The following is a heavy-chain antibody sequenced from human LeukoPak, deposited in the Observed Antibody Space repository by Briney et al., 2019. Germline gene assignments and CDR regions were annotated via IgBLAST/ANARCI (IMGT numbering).Heavy chain of an antibody. D-gene: IGHD6-13*01. CDR3: AREDSSSGWYNYFDN. Sequence: SETLSLTCTDSGDSISGYYWSLIRQPPGEGLEWIGRVSTTGITDSNPSLKSRVTMSIDTSKNQFSLKLSSVTAADTAVYYCAREDSSSGWYNYFDNWGQGALVTVSS. CDR1: GDSISGYY. CDR2: VSTTGIT. J-gene: IGHJ4*02. V-gene: IGHV4-4*07.